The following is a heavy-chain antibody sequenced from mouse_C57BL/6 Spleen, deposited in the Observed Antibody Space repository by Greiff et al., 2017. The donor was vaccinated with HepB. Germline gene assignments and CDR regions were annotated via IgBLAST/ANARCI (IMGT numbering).Heavy chain of an antibody. CDR2: INPNYGTT. D-gene: IGHD3-2*02. V-gene: IGHV1-39*01. J-gene: IGHJ4*01. CDR3: ARPGLSGYVPDYYAMDY. Sequence: EVQLQQSGPELVKPGASVKISCKASGYSFTDYNMNWVKQSNGKSLEWIGVINPNYGTTSYNQKFKGKATLTVDQSSSTAYMQLNSLTSEDSAVYYCARPGLSGYVPDYYAMDYWGQGTSVTVSS. CDR1: GYSFTDYN.